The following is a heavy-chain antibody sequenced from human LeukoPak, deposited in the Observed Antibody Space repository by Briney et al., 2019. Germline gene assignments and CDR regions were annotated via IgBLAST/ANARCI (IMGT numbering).Heavy chain of an antibody. CDR1: GFTFSSYG. Sequence: GGSLRLSCAASGFTFSSYGMHWVRQAPGKGLEWVAVIWYDGSNKYYADSVKGRFTISRDNSKNTLYLQMNSLRAEDTAVYYCAKGGIVEPYWGQGTLATVSS. J-gene: IGHJ4*02. CDR2: IWYDGSNK. V-gene: IGHV3-33*06. D-gene: IGHD1-26*01. CDR3: AKGGIVEPY.